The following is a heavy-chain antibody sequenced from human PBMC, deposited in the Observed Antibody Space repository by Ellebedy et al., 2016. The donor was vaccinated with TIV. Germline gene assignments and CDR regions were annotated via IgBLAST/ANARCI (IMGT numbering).Heavy chain of an antibody. J-gene: IGHJ5*02. V-gene: IGHV4-59*03. Sequence: SETLSLTXTVSRGSINTSYWTWIRQPPGEGLEWIGQISHIGTTSYNPSLRGRVTISEDTSKNQIYLRLTSVTAADTAVYYCAGTGSGDFYKWFDPWGQGTLVTVS. D-gene: IGHD2-21*01. CDR3: AGTGSGDFYKWFDP. CDR2: ISHIGTT. CDR1: RGSINTSY.